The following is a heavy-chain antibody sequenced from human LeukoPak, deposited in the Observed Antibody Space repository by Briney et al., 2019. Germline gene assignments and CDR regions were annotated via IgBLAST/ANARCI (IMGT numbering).Heavy chain of an antibody. CDR2: ISNEGGT. J-gene: IGHJ4*02. D-gene: IGHD6-19*01. Sequence: GGSLRLSCAASGFTVSSYYMSWVRQAPGKGLESVSVISNEGGTYYADSVKGRFTISRDNSKNTVYLQINSLRAEDTAVYYCAGDKTTGGWYEIDYWGQGTLVTVSS. CDR1: GFTVSSYY. CDR3: AGDKTTGGWYEIDY. V-gene: IGHV3-53*01.